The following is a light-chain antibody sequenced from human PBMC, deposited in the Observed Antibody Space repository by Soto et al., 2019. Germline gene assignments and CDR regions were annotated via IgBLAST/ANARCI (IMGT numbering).Light chain of an antibody. Sequence: EIVMTQSPATLSVSPGDRATLSCRASQSVSSNLAWYQQKPGQAPRLLIYGASIRATGIPARFSGSGSGTDFTLTISSLQSEDFAVYYCQQYNNWLRTFGQGTKLEIK. CDR2: GAS. J-gene: IGKJ2*01. CDR3: QQYNNWLRT. CDR1: QSVSSN. V-gene: IGKV3D-15*01.